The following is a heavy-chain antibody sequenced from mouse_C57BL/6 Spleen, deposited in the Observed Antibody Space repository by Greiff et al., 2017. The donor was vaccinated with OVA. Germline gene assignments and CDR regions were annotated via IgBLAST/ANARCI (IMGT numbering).Heavy chain of an antibody. CDR2: INPNNGGT. CDR3: GVLDSSGYYFDY. V-gene: IGHV1-26*01. CDR1: GYTFTDYY. Sequence: VQLQQSGPELVKPGASVKISCKASGYTFTDYYMNWVKQSHGKSLEWIGDINPNNGGTSYNQKFKGKATLTVDKSSSTAYMELRSLTSEDSAVYYCGVLDSSGYYFDYWGQGTTLTVSS. J-gene: IGHJ2*01. D-gene: IGHD3-2*02.